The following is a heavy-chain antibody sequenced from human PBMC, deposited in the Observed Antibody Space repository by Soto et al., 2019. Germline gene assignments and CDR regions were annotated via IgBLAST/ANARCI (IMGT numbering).Heavy chain of an antibody. CDR1: GFTFSSYG. J-gene: IGHJ4*02. Sequence: LRLSCAASGFTFSSYGMHWVRQAPGKGLEWVAVIWYDGSNKYYADSVKGRFTISRDNSKNTLYLQMNSLRAEDTAVYYCAREGTGTNFDYWGQGTLVTVSS. V-gene: IGHV3-33*01. D-gene: IGHD1-1*01. CDR2: IWYDGSNK. CDR3: AREGTGTNFDY.